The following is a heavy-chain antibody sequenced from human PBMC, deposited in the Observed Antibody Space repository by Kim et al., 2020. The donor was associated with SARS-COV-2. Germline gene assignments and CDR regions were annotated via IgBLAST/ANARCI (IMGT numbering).Heavy chain of an antibody. V-gene: IGHV4-39*01. D-gene: IGHD2-15*01. Sequence: SETLSLTCTVSGGSISSSSYYWGWIRQPPGNGLEWIGSIFYSGSTYYNPSLKSRVTISVETSKNQFYLKRSSVTAADTAVYYCARLQVDDIVVVVAAFDCWGQGTLVTVSS. CDR1: GGSISSSSYY. CDR2: IFYSGST. J-gene: IGHJ4*02. CDR3: ARLQVDDIVVVVAAFDC.